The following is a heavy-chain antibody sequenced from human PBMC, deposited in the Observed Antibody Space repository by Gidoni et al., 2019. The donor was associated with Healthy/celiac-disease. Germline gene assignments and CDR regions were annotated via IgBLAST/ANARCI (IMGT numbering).Heavy chain of an antibody. CDR2: IIPIVGTA. CDR3: ARGSDAAYKPSTD. D-gene: IGHD3-10*01. Sequence: QLVQSAAEVKMPGSSVTVSCKSSGGTFSSYAISWVRQAPGQGLEWMGGIIPIVGTANYAQKVQGRVTITADESTSTAYMELSSLRYEDKAVYYCARGSDAAYKPSTDWGQGTLVTVSS. V-gene: IGHV1-69*01. CDR1: GGTFSSYA. J-gene: IGHJ4*02.